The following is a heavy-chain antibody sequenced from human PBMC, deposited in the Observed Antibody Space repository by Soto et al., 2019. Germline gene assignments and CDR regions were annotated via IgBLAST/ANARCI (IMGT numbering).Heavy chain of an antibody. V-gene: IGHV3-7*01. Sequence: EVQLVESGGGVVQPGGSLRLSCAASGFTIGDYWMSWVRQAPGKGLEWVANIKQDGSEKYYVDSVKGRFTISRDSAKNSLYLQMNSLRGDDKAVYYCARTIVVVVPDNFDHWGQGTLVTVSS. D-gene: IGHD3-22*01. CDR2: IKQDGSEK. CDR3: ARTIVVVVPDNFDH. J-gene: IGHJ4*02. CDR1: GFTIGDYW.